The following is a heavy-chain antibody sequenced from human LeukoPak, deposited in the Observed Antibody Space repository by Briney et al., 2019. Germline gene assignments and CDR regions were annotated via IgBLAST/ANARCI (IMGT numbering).Heavy chain of an antibody. CDR1: GFTVRSNY. V-gene: IGHV3-66*01. CDR3: AREESRLAAAGNPLGY. CDR2: IYSGGST. D-gene: IGHD6-13*01. Sequence: GGSLRLSCAASGFTVRSNYMSWVRQAPGKGLEWVSVIYSGGSTYYADSVEGRFTISRDNSKNTLYLQMNSLRAEDTAVYYCAREESRLAAAGNPLGYWGQGTLVTVSS. J-gene: IGHJ4*02.